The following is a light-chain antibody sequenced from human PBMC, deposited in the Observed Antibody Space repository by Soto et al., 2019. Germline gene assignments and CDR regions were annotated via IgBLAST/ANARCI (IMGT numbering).Light chain of an antibody. CDR2: DAS. CDR3: QQYYTYST. J-gene: IGKJ5*01. V-gene: IGKV1-5*01. CDR1: QNILNF. Sequence: DVQLTQSPSTLSAAVVDSFTITYRASQNILNFLAWYQQKPGKAPKPLIFDASTLKTGVPSRFGGSGSGAEFNFTITGLQPDDFATYFCQQYYTYSTFGQGTRLEIK.